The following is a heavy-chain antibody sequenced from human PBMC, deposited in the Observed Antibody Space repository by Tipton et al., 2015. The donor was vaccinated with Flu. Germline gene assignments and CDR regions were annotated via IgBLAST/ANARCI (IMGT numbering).Heavy chain of an antibody. CDR2: IYFSGST. D-gene: IGHD1-7*01. J-gene: IGHJ4*02. Sequence: TLSLTCSVSGGSIGSGGYYWSWIRQHPGKGLEWIGYIYFSGSTDYNPSLKSRVTISVDTSKNQFSLTLSSVTAADTAVYYCASSTWAWNYPVRFFDYWGQGTLVTVSS. CDR1: GGSIGSGGYY. V-gene: IGHV4-31*03. CDR3: ASSTWAWNYPVRFFDY.